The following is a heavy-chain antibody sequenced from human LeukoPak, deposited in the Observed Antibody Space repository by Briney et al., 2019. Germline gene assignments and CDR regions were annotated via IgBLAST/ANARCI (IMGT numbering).Heavy chain of an antibody. D-gene: IGHD3-10*01. Sequence: PGGSLRLSCAASGFTFSSYAMSWVRQAPGKGLEWVSAISGSGGSTYYADSVKGRFTISRDNAKNSLYLQMNSLRAEDTAVYYCVREADSGSSQPFDYWGQGTLVTVSS. V-gene: IGHV3-23*01. CDR2: ISGSGGST. CDR3: VREADSGSSQPFDY. CDR1: GFTFSSYA. J-gene: IGHJ4*02.